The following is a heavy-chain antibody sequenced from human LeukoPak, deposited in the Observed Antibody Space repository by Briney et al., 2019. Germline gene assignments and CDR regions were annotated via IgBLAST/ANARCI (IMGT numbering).Heavy chain of an antibody. V-gene: IGHV3-64D*09. CDR3: VKGADTYSSGHAFDY. D-gene: IGHD5-18*01. Sequence: GGSLRLSCSASGFTFSTYAIHWVRQALGKGLEYVSLMNSNGGTTSYADSMKGRFTISRDNSKNTLYLQMTSLRPEDTAVYYCVKGADTYSSGHAFDYWGQGTLVTVSS. CDR2: MNSNGGTT. CDR1: GFTFSTYA. J-gene: IGHJ4*02.